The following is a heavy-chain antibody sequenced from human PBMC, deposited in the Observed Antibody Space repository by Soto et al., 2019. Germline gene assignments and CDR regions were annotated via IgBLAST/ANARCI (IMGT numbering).Heavy chain of an antibody. V-gene: IGHV1-3*01. CDR3: ARDTDLTLVTTLDY. CDR2: INASNGNT. D-gene: IGHD4-17*01. Sequence: QVQLVQSGAEVKKPGASVKVSCKASGYTFRAYPIYWVRQAPGQRLECMGWINASNGNTGYSEKFEGRVTFTRDTSATTAYMEFSSLRSEDTAVYFCARDTDLTLVTTLDYWGQGTPVTVSS. J-gene: IGHJ4*02. CDR1: GYTFRAYP.